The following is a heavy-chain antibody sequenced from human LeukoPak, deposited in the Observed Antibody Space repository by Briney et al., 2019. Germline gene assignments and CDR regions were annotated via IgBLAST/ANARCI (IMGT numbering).Heavy chain of an antibody. Sequence: GGSLRLSCAASGFTFSSYAMNWVRQAPGKGLESVSAITGSGGTTFYADSVKGRFTISRDNAKNTLYLQMNSVRAEDTAVYYCAKDVRVGGGGMDVWGQGTPVTVSS. D-gene: IGHD1-26*01. J-gene: IGHJ6*02. CDR2: ITGSGGTT. V-gene: IGHV3-23*01. CDR1: GFTFSSYA. CDR3: AKDVRVGGGGMDV.